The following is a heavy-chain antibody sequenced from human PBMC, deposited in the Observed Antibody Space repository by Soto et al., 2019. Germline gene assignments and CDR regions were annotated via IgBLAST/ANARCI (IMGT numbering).Heavy chain of an antibody. Sequence: QVQLVQSGAEVKKPGASVKVSCKASGYTFTSYYMHWVRQAPGQGLEWMGIINPSGGSTSYAQKFKGSVNMTRDTSTGTVYMELSSLRSEDTAVYYCARDRGSGYFGLLLPQYYYYGMDVWGQGTTVTVSS. V-gene: IGHV1-46*01. D-gene: IGHD3-9*01. CDR2: INPSGGST. CDR1: GYTFTSYY. CDR3: ARDRGSGYFGLLLPQYYYYGMDV. J-gene: IGHJ6*02.